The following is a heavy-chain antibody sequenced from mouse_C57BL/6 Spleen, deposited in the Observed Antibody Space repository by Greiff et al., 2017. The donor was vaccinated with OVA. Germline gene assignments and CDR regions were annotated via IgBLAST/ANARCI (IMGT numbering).Heavy chain of an antibody. D-gene: IGHD6-1*01. CDR2: IDPSDSYT. CDR3: ARRGRQWYFDV. CDR1: GYTFTSYW. J-gene: IGHJ1*03. Sequence: QVQLKQPGAELVMPGASVKLSCKASGYTFTSYWMHWVKQRPGQGLEWIGEIDPSDSYTNYNQKFKGKSTLTVDKSSSTAYMQLSSLTSEDSAVYYCARRGRQWYFDVWGTGTTVTVSS. V-gene: IGHV1-69*01.